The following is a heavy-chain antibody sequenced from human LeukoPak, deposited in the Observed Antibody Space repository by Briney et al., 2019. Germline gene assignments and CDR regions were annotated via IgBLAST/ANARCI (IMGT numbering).Heavy chain of an antibody. CDR3: ARDDFGEPMFDP. CDR2: IYTSGST. CDR1: GGSISRYS. V-gene: IGHV4-4*07. J-gene: IGHJ5*02. D-gene: IGHD3-10*01. Sequence: QVQLQESGPGLVKPSESLSLTCTVSGGSISRYSWSWIRQPAGQGLEWIGRIYTSGSTNYNPSLKSRVTMSVDTSKNQFSLKLSSVTAADTAVYYCARDDFGEPMFDPWGQGTLVTVSS.